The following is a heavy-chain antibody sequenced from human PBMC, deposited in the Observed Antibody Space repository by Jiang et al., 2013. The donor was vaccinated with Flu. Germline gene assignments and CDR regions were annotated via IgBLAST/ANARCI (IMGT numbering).Heavy chain of an antibody. Sequence: APGQGLEWMGRINPNSGGTNYAQKFPRGRVTMTRDTSISTAYMALSRLRSDDTVVYYCARERRGASVLDYYYGMDVWGQGTTVTVSS. J-gene: IGHJ6*02. V-gene: IGHV1-2*05. CDR2: INPNSGGT. CDR3: ARERRGASVLDYYYGMDV. D-gene: IGHD3-10*01.